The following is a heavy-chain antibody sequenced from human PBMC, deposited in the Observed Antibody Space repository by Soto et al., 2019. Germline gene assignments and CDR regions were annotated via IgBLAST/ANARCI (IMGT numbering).Heavy chain of an antibody. J-gene: IGHJ5*02. V-gene: IGHV4-30-4*01. CDR2: IYYSGST. CDR1: GGSISSGDYY. Sequence: TLSLTCTVSGGSISSGDYYWSWIRQPPGKGLEWIGYIYYSGSTYYNPSLKSRVTISVDTSKNQFSLKLSSVTAADTAVYYCARDVRDPRGNWFDPWGQGTLVTVSS. CDR3: ARDVRDPRGNWFDP.